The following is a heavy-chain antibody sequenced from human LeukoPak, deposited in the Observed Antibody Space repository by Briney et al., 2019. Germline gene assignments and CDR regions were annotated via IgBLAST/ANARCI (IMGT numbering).Heavy chain of an antibody. CDR3: ARVRRGQSGFDY. CDR2: MNPNSGNT. D-gene: IGHD3-10*01. Sequence: ASVKVSCKASGYTFTSYDINWVRQATGQGLEWMGWMNPNSGNTSYAQKFQGRVTMTRNTSISTAYMELSSLRSEDTAVYYCARVRRGQSGFDYWGQGTLVTVSS. V-gene: IGHV1-8*01. CDR1: GYTFTSYD. J-gene: IGHJ4*02.